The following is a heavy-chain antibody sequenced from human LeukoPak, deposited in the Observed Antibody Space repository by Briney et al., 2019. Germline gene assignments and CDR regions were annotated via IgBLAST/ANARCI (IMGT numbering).Heavy chain of an antibody. CDR1: GLSVSSTF. J-gene: IGHJ4*02. V-gene: IGHV3-53*01. CDR2: VFGGGGT. D-gene: IGHD3-22*01. Sequence: GGSLRLSCAASGLSVSSTFMSWVRQTPGKGLEWVSSVFGGGGTRYADSVMGRFTISRDNSKSTLYLQMNSLRAEDTAVNYCARTYTNNAGYYLYWGQGTLVTVSS. CDR3: ARTYTNNAGYYLY.